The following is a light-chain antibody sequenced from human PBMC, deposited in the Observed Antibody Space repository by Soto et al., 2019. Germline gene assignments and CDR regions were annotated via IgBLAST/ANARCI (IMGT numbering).Light chain of an antibody. CDR2: GAS. J-gene: IGKJ2*01. Sequence: EIVMTQSPDTLSVSPGERATLSCRASQSLSSNLAWYQQKPGQAPRLLIYGASTTATGIPGRFSGSGSGTEFTLTISSLQSEDFAVYYCQQYNNWPQTFGQGTKLEIK. V-gene: IGKV3-15*01. CDR3: QQYNNWPQT. CDR1: QSLSSN.